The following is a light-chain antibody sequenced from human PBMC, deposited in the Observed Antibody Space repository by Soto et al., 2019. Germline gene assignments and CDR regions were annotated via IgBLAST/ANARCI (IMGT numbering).Light chain of an antibody. CDR2: GTS. CDR1: QSTTGW. J-gene: IGKJ2*03. Sequence: DIQMTQSPSTLSASIGDRVTITCRASQSTTGWLAWYQQKPGRAPKLRIYGTSSLETGVPSRFSGSAYGTEFTLTTTFLQADDFGTYCSQQYSPYSYSFGQGTKLEIK. V-gene: IGKV1-5*03. CDR3: QQYSPYSYS.